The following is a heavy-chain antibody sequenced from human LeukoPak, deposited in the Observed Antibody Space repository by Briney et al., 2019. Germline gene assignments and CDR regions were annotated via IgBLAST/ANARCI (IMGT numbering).Heavy chain of an antibody. CDR3: VKSDNIVGATYFDY. CDR2: ISSNGGST. D-gene: IGHD1-26*01. Sequence: PGGSLRLPCAVSGLTVSSNHMIWVRQAPGKGLEYVSSISSNGGSTYYADSVKGRFTISRDNSKNTLYLHMSSLRAEDTAVYYCVKSDNIVGATYFDYWGQGTLVTVSS. V-gene: IGHV3-64D*09. J-gene: IGHJ4*02. CDR1: GLTVSSNH.